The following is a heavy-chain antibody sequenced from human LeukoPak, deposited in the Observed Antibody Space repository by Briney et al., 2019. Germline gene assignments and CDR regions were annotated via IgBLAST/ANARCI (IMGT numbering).Heavy chain of an antibody. CDR1: GFTFSSYS. V-gene: IGHV3-21*04. CDR3: AKNLFNPLRPA. CDR2: ISSSSSYI. J-gene: IGHJ5*02. Sequence: GGSLRLSCAAPGFTFSSYSMNWVRQAPGKGLEWVSSISSSSSYIYYADSVKGRFTISRDNAKNSLYLQMNSLRAEDTALYYCAKNLFNPLRPAWGQGTLVTVSS.